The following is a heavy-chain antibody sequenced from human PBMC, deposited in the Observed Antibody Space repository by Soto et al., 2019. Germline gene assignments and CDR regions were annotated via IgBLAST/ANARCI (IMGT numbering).Heavy chain of an antibody. Sequence: QVLLVESGGGVVQPGRSLRLSCAASRLTFSDYGMHWVRQAPGKGLEWVAGISHGATRKSYSDSVKGRFIISRDNSKKMLYLQLNSLRREDTAVYYCAKDWVGGSNRYQLDYWGRGTLVTVSS. V-gene: IGHV3-30*18. CDR2: ISHGATRK. CDR3: AKDWVGGSNRYQLDY. J-gene: IGHJ4*02. D-gene: IGHD4-4*01. CDR1: RLTFSDYG.